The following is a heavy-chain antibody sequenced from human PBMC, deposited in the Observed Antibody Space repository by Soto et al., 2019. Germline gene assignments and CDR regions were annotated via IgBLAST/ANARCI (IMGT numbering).Heavy chain of an antibody. CDR2: FDPEDGET. Sequence: GASVKVSCKVSGYTLTELSMHWVRQAPGKGLEWMGGFDPEDGETIYAQKFQGRVTMTEDTSTDTAYMELSSLRSEDTAVYYCATSPRITMIVVASIDYWGQGTLVTV. CDR3: ATSPRITMIVVASIDY. CDR1: GYTLTELS. V-gene: IGHV1-24*01. D-gene: IGHD3-22*01. J-gene: IGHJ4*02.